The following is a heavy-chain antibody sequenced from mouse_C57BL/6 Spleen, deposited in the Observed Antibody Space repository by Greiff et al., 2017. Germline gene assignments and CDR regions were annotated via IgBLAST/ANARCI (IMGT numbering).Heavy chain of an antibody. CDR2: ILPGSGST. V-gene: IGHV1-9*01. Sequence: VKVVESGAKRRKPGASLRLSGRPLGTPSPGTGIRGVRRRPGQGLEGIGEILPGSGSTNYNEKFKGKATFTADTSSNTAYMQLSSLTTEDSAIYYCARKGYYGNHYAMDYWGQGTSVTVSS. CDR3: ARKGYYGNHYAMDY. J-gene: IGHJ4*01. D-gene: IGHD2-1*01. CDR1: GTPSPGTG.